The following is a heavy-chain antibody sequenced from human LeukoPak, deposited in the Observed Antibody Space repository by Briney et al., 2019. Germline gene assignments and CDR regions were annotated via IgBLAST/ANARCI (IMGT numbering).Heavy chain of an antibody. CDR2: IYYSGST. CDR3: ARHMTHWELGY. D-gene: IGHD1-26*01. CDR1: GGSISSSSYY. Sequence: PSETLSITCTVSGGSISSSSYYWGRIRPPPRKGREWIGSIYYSGSTYYDPSLKSRVTVSVDTSKNQFSLKLSSVTAADTAVYYCARHMTHWELGYWGQGTLVTVSS. J-gene: IGHJ4*02. V-gene: IGHV4-39*01.